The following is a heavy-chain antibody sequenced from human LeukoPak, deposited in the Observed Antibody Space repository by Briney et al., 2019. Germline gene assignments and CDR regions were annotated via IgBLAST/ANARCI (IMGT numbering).Heavy chain of an antibody. CDR3: ATETNGRHYDY. D-gene: IGHD1-14*01. CDR2: IGPTGSDR. Sequence: KPGGSLRLSCTASGLTFSTSGFNWVRQAPGKGLEWVASIGPTGSDRYHADSIKGRFTISRDNANNFLYLQMNSLRAGDTAVYYCATETNGRHYDYWGQGTLLTVSS. CDR1: GLTFSTSG. J-gene: IGHJ4*02. V-gene: IGHV3-21*06.